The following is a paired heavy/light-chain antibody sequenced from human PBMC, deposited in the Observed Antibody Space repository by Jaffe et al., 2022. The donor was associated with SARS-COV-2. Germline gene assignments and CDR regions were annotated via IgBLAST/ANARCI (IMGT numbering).Light chain of an antibody. CDR1: QNIANY. J-gene: IGKJ1*01. Sequence: DIQMTQSPSSLSASVGDRVTITCRASQNIANYLNWFQQKPGKAPKLLIYATSSLQSGVPSRFSGSGSGTDFTLTISSLQPGDFATYYCQQTYGTTWTFGQGTKVEIK. CDR2: ATS. CDR3: QQTYGTTWT. V-gene: IGKV1-39*01.
Heavy chain of an antibody. CDR3: VAYHYDSSGYYPSCDY. CDR1: GYTLTELS. Sequence: QVQLVQSGAEVKKPGASVKVSCKVSGYTLTELSMNWVRQAPGKGLEWMGGFDPEDGETIFAQKFQGRVAMTEDTSTDTGYMELSSLRSEDTAVYYCVAYHYDSSGYYPSCDYWGQGTLVTVSS. CDR2: FDPEDGET. J-gene: IGHJ4*02. V-gene: IGHV1-24*01. D-gene: IGHD3-22*01.